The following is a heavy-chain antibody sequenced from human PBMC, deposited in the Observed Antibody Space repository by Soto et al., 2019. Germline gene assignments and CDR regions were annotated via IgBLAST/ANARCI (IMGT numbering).Heavy chain of an antibody. CDR3: ARGYCSGSSCYPDDY. Sequence: EVQLVESGGGLVQPGGSLRLSCAASGFTFSSYWMSWVRQAPGKGLEWVANIKQDGSEKYYVDSVKGRFTISRDNAKNSLYLQMNSLRAEDTAVYYCARGYCSGSSCYPDDYWGQGTLVTVSS. V-gene: IGHV3-7*01. D-gene: IGHD2-15*01. J-gene: IGHJ4*02. CDR2: IKQDGSEK. CDR1: GFTFSSYW.